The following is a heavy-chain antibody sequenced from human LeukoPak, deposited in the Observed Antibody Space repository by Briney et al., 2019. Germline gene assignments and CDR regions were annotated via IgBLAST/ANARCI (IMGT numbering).Heavy chain of an antibody. V-gene: IGHV4-59*05. J-gene: IGHJ5*02. CDR3: AKHYGP. CDR2: IYDSGST. Sequence: SETLSLTCTVSGGSISSYYWSWIRQPPGKGLEWIGSIYDSGSTYYNPSLKSRVTISVDTSKNQFSLKLNSVTAADTAVYYCAKHYGPWGQGTLVTVSS. CDR1: GGSISSYY. D-gene: IGHD3-16*01.